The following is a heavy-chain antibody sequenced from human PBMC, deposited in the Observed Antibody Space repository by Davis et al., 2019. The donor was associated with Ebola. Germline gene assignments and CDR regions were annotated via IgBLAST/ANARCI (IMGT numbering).Heavy chain of an antibody. CDR3: ARGYYDFWSGYFSGRMDV. D-gene: IGHD3-3*01. V-gene: IGHV1-69*06. Sequence: SVKVSCKASGGTFSSYAISWVRQAPGQGLEWMGGIIPIFGTANYAQKFQGRVTITADKSTSTAYMELSRLRSDDTAVYYCARGYYDFWSGYFSGRMDVWGQGTTVTVSS. CDR1: GGTFSSYA. J-gene: IGHJ6*02. CDR2: IIPIFGTA.